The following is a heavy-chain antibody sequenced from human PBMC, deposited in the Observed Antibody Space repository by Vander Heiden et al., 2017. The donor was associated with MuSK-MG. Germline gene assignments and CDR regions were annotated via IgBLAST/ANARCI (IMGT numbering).Heavy chain of an antibody. Sequence: EVQLVESGGGLVQPGRSLRLSCTVSGFPFRDYTRTWARQAPGKGLEWVGFVRSKPSGGTSEYAASVKGRFTISRDDSKSIAYMQMNRLKTEDTAVYYFTRDGGMNTVWGWGQGTLVTVSS. J-gene: IGHJ4*02. CDR3: TRDGGMNTVWG. D-gene: IGHD4-17*01. CDR1: GFPFRDYT. V-gene: IGHV3-49*04. CDR2: VRSKPSGGTS.